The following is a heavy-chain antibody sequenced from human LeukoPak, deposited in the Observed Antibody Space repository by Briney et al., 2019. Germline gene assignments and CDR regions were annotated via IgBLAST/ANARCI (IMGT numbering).Heavy chain of an antibody. CDR2: ISTYNGNT. CDR1: GYTFTSYG. D-gene: IGHD1-1*01. Sequence: ASVKVSCKASGYTFTSYGVSWVRQAPGQGLEWMGWISTYNGNTNYAQKLQGRVTMTTEISTSTAYMELRSLRSDDTAVYYCARDQLSRGVWFDPWGQGTLVTVSS. CDR3: ARDQLSRGVWFDP. V-gene: IGHV1-18*01. J-gene: IGHJ5*02.